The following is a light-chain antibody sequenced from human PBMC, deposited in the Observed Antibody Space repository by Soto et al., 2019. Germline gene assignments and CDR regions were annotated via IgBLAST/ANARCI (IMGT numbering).Light chain of an antibody. CDR3: QQCRNWPLT. J-gene: IGKJ4*01. V-gene: IGKV3-15*01. CDR1: QNVYNN. Sequence: EIVMTQSPATLSVSPGEGATLSCKASQNVYNNLAWYQQRPGQPPRLLIYDASTRATGISARFSGSGYGTAFTLTISSLQSEDFAVYFCQQCRNWPLTFGGGTKVEI. CDR2: DAS.